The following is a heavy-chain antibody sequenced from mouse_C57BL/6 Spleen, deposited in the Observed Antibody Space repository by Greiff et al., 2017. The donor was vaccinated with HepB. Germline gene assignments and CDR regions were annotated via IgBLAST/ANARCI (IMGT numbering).Heavy chain of an antibody. Sequence: EVQVVESGEGLVKPGGSLKLSCAASGFTFSSYAMSWVRQTPEMRLEWVAYISSGGDYIYYADTVKGRFTISRDNARNTLYLQMSSLKSEDTAMYYCTRDEWLKGAMDYWGQGTSVTVSS. V-gene: IGHV5-9-1*02. CDR3: TRDEWLKGAMDY. J-gene: IGHJ4*01. CDR1: GFTFSSYA. D-gene: IGHD1-3*01. CDR2: ISSGGDYI.